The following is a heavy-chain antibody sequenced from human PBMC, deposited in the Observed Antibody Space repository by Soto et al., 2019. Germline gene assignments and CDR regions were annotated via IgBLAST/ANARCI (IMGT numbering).Heavy chain of an antibody. V-gene: IGHV1-18*01. CDR2: ISTYNGYT. CDR3: ARLKIEYRYDYLDY. CDR1: GYTFTSYS. J-gene: IGHJ4*02. D-gene: IGHD5-18*01. Sequence: QVQLVQSGAEVKKPGASVRVSCKASGYTFTSYSFSWVRQAPGQGHERMGRISTYNGYTKYAEKFLGRVTMTTDTSTSTASMERTSLRSDDTAVYFRARLKIEYRYDYLDYWGQGTRVTFSS.